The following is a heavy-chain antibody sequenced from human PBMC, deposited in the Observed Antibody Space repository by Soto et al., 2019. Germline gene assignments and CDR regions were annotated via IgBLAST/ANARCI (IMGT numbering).Heavy chain of an antibody. CDR1: GGSISSSSNY. J-gene: IGHJ6*03. Sequence: QLQLQESGPGLVKPSETLSLTCSVSGGSISSSSNYWGWIRQPPGKGLEWIGSIYYSGSTYYNPSLKSRVTISLDTSKIQFSLRLSSVTAADTAVYYCAIIQKRIYYMDVWGKGTTVTVSS. D-gene: IGHD1-1*01. V-gene: IGHV4-39*01. CDR2: IYYSGST. CDR3: AIIQKRIYYMDV.